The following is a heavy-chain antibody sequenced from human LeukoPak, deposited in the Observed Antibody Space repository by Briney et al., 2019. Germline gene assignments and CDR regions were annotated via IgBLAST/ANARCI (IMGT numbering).Heavy chain of an antibody. J-gene: IGHJ4*02. V-gene: IGHV3-48*02. CDR1: GFTFSSYS. D-gene: IGHD6-19*01. CDR2: ISSSSSTI. Sequence: PGGSLGLSCAASGFTFSSYSMNWVRQAPGKGLEWVSYISSSSSTIYYADSVKGRFTISRDNAKNSLYLQMNSLRDEDTAVYYCARMGIAVAGTSYYFDYWGQGTLVTVSS. CDR3: ARMGIAVAGTSYYFDY.